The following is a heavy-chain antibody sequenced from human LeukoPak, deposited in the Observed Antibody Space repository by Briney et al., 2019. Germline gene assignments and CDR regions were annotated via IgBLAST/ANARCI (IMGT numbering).Heavy chain of an antibody. J-gene: IGHJ4*02. D-gene: IGHD3-10*01. Sequence: RGSLRLSCAASGFTFSSYAMSWVRQAPGKGLEWVSAISGSGGSTYYADSVKGRFTISRDNSKNTLYLKINSLRAEDTAVYYCAKEGLVGWFGESVLDYWGQGTLVTVSS. CDR3: AKEGLVGWFGESVLDY. CDR2: ISGSGGST. V-gene: IGHV3-23*01. CDR1: GFTFSSYA.